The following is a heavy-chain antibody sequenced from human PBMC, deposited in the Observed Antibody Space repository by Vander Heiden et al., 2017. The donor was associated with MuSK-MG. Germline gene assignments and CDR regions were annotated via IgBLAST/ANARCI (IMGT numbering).Heavy chain of an antibody. CDR1: GFPFSSYA. J-gene: IGHJ4*02. V-gene: IGHV3-23*01. Sequence: EVQLLESGGGLVQPGGSLRLSCAASGFPFSSYAMSWVRQAPGKGLEWVSAISGSGGSTYYADSVKGRVTISRDNSKNTLYLQMNSLRAEDTAVYYCAKDRVRKRWLQHWDFDYWGQGTLVTVSS. D-gene: IGHD5-12*01. CDR3: AKDRVRKRWLQHWDFDY. CDR2: ISGSGGST.